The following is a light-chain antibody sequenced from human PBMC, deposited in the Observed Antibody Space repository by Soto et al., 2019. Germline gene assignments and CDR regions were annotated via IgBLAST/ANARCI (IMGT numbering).Light chain of an antibody. Sequence: EIVLTQSPGTLSLSPGERATLSCRTSHSVDSILLAWYQQKPGQAPRLLIHGATTRATGIPARFSGSGSGTEFTLTISSLQSEDFAVYYCQQYNNWPRTFGQGTKVDIK. CDR1: HSVDSI. J-gene: IGKJ1*01. CDR2: GAT. V-gene: IGKV3-15*01. CDR3: QQYNNWPRT.